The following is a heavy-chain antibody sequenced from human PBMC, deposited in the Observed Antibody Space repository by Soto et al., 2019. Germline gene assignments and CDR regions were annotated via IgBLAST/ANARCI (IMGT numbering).Heavy chain of an antibody. J-gene: IGHJ4*02. V-gene: IGHV3-48*02. CDR3: ARDFDYGDPYYFDY. D-gene: IGHD4-17*01. Sequence: GGSLRLSCAASGFTFSSYNMNWVRQAPGKGLEWVSYISSSSSSTIYYADSVKGRFTISRDNAKNSLYLQMNSLRDEDTAVYYCARDFDYGDPYYFDYWGQGTLVTVSS. CDR1: GFTFSSYN. CDR2: ISSSSSSTI.